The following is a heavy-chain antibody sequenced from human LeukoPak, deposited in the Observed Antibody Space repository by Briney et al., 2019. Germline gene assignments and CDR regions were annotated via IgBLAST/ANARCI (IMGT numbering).Heavy chain of an antibody. CDR3: ARARGYSYGYVDF. J-gene: IGHJ4*02. CDR2: MNPNSGDT. CDR1: GYTFTSYD. D-gene: IGHD5-18*01. Sequence: GASVRVSCKASGYTFTSYDINWVRQATGQGLEWMGWMNPNSGDTGYAQKFQGRVNMTRNTSRSTAYMELSSLRSEDTAVYYCARARGYSYGYVDFWGQGTLVTLSS. V-gene: IGHV1-8*01.